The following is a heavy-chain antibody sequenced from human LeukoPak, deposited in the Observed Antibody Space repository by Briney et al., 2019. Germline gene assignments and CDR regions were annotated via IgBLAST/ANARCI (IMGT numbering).Heavy chain of an antibody. Sequence: SEALSLTCTVSGVSISSYYWSWIRQPPGKGLEWIGYIYYSGSTNYNPSLKSRVTISVDTSKNQFSLKLSSVTAADTAVHYCARIGYCTNGVCSDYFDYWGQGTLVTVSS. V-gene: IGHV4-59*01. CDR1: GVSISSYY. CDR3: ARIGYCTNGVCSDYFDY. CDR2: IYYSGST. J-gene: IGHJ4*02. D-gene: IGHD2-8*01.